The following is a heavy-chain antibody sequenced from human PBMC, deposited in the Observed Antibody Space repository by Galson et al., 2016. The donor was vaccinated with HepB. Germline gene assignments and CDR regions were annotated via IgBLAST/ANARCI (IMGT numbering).Heavy chain of an antibody. Sequence: SLRLSCAAFGFTFSSYSMNWVRQAPGKGLEWVSSIISSSTYIHYADSVKGRFTISRDNAKNSLFLQMNSLRVEDTAVYYCARDNCINAICYTGWFDSWGQGTLVTVSA. J-gene: IGHJ5*01. D-gene: IGHD2-8*01. CDR3: ARDNCINAICYTGWFDS. CDR1: GFTFSSYS. CDR2: IISSSTYI. V-gene: IGHV3-21*01.